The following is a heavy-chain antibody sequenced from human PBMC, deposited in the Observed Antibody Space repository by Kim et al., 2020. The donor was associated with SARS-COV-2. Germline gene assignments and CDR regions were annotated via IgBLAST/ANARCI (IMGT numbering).Heavy chain of an antibody. Sequence: GGSLGLSCAASGFTFSSYAMHWVRQAPGKGLEWVAVISYDGSNKYYADSVKGRFTISRDNSKNTLYLQMNSLRAEDTAVYYCARYSSTVTTFADMFSYYG. D-gene: IGHD4-17*01. CDR1: GFTFSSYA. V-gene: IGHV3-30*04. CDR2: ISYDGSNK. J-gene: IGHJ6*01. CDR3: ARYSSTVTTFADMFSYYG.